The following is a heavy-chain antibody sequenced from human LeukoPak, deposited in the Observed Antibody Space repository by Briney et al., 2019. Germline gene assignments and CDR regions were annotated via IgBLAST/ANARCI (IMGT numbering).Heavy chain of an antibody. J-gene: IGHJ5*02. CDR1: GFTFSNYG. CDR2: IYSGGST. CDR3: AKAAAQLRYFDWLLSNWFDP. Sequence: GGSLRLSCAASGFTFSNYGMHWVRQDPGKGLEWVSVIYSGGSTYYADSVKGRFTISRDNSKNTLYLQMNSLRAEDTAVYYCAKAAAQLRYFDWLLSNWFDPWGQGTLVTLSS. V-gene: IGHV3-NL1*01. D-gene: IGHD3-9*01.